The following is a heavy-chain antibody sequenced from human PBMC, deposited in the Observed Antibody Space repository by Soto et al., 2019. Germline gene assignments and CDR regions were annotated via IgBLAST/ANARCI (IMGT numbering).Heavy chain of an antibody. J-gene: IGHJ4*02. CDR1: GYSFTSYG. Sequence: ASVKVSCKASGYSFTSYGISWVRQAPGQGLEWMGWISAYNGNTKYTQKLQGRVTMTTDTSTSTAYMELRSLRSDDTAVYYCARDTIFGVVNLDYWGQGTLVIVSS. CDR2: ISAYNGNT. V-gene: IGHV1-18*04. CDR3: ARDTIFGVVNLDY. D-gene: IGHD3-3*01.